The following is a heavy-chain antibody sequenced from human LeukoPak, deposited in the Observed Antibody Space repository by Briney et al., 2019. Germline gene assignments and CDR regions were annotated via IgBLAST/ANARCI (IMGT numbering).Heavy chain of an antibody. CDR3: ARHGRGWLQHYNDY. CDR2: IYPGDSDT. Sequence: GEFLKISCKSSGYSFTNYWIGWVRQMPGKGLEWMGIIYPGDSDTRYSPSFQGQVAISADKSISTAYLQWSSLKASDTAMYYCARHGRGWLQHYNDYWGQGTLVTVSS. J-gene: IGHJ4*02. D-gene: IGHD5-24*01. CDR1: GYSFTNYW. V-gene: IGHV5-51*01.